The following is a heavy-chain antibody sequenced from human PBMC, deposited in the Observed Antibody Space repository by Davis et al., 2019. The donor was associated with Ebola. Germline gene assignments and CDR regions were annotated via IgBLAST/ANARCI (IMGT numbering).Heavy chain of an antibody. J-gene: IGHJ6*02. CDR3: ARDGIAAAGTGDYYYYYGMDV. V-gene: IGHV1-18*04. D-gene: IGHD6-13*01. CDR1: GYTFTSYG. Sequence: ASVKVSCKASGYTFTSYGISWVRQAPGQGLEWMGWISAYNGNTNYAQKLQGRITMTTDTSTSTAYMELRSLRSDDTAVYYCARDGIAAAGTGDYYYYYGMDVWGQGTTVTVSS. CDR2: ISAYNGNT.